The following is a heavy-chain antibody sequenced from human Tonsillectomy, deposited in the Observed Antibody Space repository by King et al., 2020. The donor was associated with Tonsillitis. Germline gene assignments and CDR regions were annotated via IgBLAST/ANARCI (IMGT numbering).Heavy chain of an antibody. J-gene: IGHJ4*02. CDR1: RFTFSSYG. D-gene: IGHD6-19*01. CDR3: ARAGIAVAEPPDY. Sequence: VQLVESGGGVVQPGRSLRLSCAASRFTFSSYGMHWVRQAPGKGLEWVAVIWDDGSNKYYADSVKGRFTISRDNSKNTLYLQMNSLRAEDTAVYYCARAGIAVAEPPDYWGQGTLVTVSS. CDR2: IWDDGSNK. V-gene: IGHV3-33*08.